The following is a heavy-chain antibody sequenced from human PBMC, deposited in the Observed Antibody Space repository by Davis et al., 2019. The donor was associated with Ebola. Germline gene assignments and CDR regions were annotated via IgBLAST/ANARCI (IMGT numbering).Heavy chain of an antibody. CDR2: ISYHGSNE. V-gene: IGHV3-30*03. D-gene: IGHD6-19*01. CDR1: GFNFSAYA. J-gene: IGHJ4*02. CDR3: ARSVWGYSSGWYGEYFDY. Sequence: GESLKISCEASGFNFSAYAMHWVRQAPGKGLEWVAVISYHGSNEYYGDSVKGRFTITRDTSKKTVYLQMNSLRAEDTAVYYCARSVWGYSSGWYGEYFDYWGQGTLVTVSS.